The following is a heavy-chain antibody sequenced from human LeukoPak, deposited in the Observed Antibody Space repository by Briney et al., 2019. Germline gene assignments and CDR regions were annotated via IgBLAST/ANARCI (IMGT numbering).Heavy chain of an antibody. J-gene: IGHJ3*02. CDR3: ARRVTGFPPEHDGFHI. CDR1: GYSFSNYW. Sequence: GESLKISCRGSGYSFSNYWIGWVRQVPGKGLKWMAMIFPRDSDTRYSPSFQGQVTVSVDKSITTAYLQWSSLKASDTAIYYCARRVTGFPPEHDGFHIWGQGTVVTVSS. V-gene: IGHV5-51*01. D-gene: IGHD3-9*01. CDR2: IFPRDSDT.